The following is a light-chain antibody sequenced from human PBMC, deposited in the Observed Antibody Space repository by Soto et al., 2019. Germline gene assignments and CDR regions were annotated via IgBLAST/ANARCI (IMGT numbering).Light chain of an antibody. J-gene: IGKJ5*01. CDR3: QQYGNSPIT. CDR2: GAS. CDR1: QSVSSSY. V-gene: IGKV3-20*01. Sequence: EIVLTQSPVTLSSSSGHTATLYCXXSQSVSSSYLAWYQQKPGQAPRLLIYGASSRATGIPDRFSGSGSGTDFTLTISRLEPEDFAVYFCQQYGNSPITFGQGTRLEIK.